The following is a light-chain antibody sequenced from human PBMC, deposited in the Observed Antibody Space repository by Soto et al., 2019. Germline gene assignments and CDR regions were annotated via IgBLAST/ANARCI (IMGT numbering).Light chain of an antibody. Sequence: QSVLTQSSSASASLGASVKLTCTLSSGHSSYIIAWHQQQPGKAPRYLMNLEGSGSFNKGSGVPDRFSGSSSGADRYLTISNLQFVDEADYYCETWDINTHVVFGGGTKLTVL. CDR1: SGHSSYI. CDR3: ETWDINTHVV. J-gene: IGLJ2*01. V-gene: IGLV4-60*02. CDR2: LEGSGSF.